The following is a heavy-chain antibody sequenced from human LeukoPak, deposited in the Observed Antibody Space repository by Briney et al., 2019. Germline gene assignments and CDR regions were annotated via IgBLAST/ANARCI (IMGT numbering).Heavy chain of an antibody. CDR3: ARRAVAGNGNFDY. J-gene: IGHJ4*02. D-gene: IGHD6-19*01. Sequence: GGSLRLSCAASGFTFSTYSMNWLRQAPGKGLEWVSYISSGSSDIYYADSVKGRFTISRDNAKNSLYLQMNSLRAEDTAVYYCARRAVAGNGNFDYWGQGTLVTVSS. V-gene: IGHV3-48*01. CDR2: ISSGSSDI. CDR1: GFTFSTYS.